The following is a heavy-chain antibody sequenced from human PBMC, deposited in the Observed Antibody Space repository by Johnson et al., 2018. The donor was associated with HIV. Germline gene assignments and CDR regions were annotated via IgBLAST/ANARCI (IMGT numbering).Heavy chain of an antibody. V-gene: IGHV3-30*04. CDR1: GFTFSNYA. J-gene: IGHJ3*01. Sequence: QVQLVESGGGVVQPGRSLRLSCTASGFTFSNYAIHWVRQAPGTGLEWVAGITYDGTNKYYADSVKGRFTISRDNSKNTLYLQMNSLRAEDTAVYYCARGLGYVFYGGNSNAFHVWGQGTMVTVSS. D-gene: IGHD4-23*01. CDR3: ARGLGYVFYGGNSNAFHV. CDR2: ITYDGTNK.